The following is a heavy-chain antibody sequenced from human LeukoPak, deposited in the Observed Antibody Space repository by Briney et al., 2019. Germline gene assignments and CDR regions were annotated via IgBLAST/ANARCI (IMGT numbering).Heavy chain of an antibody. CDR3: ASLGGCSSTSCHPFDY. CDR1: GFTFSSYW. CDR2: INSDGSST. V-gene: IGHV3-74*01. D-gene: IGHD2-2*01. J-gene: IGHJ4*02. Sequence: PGGSLRLSCAASGFTFSSYWMHWVRQAPGKGLVWVSRINSDGSSTSYADSVRGRFTISRDNAKNTLYLQMNGLRAEDTAVYYCASLGGCSSTSCHPFDYWGQGTLVTVSS.